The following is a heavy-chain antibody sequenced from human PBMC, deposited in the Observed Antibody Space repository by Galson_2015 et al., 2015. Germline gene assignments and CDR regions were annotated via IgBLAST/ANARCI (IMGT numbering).Heavy chain of an antibody. D-gene: IGHD1/OR15-1a*01. V-gene: IGHV1-2*04. CDR3: ARGSRLVTTEGGGNWFDP. CDR1: GYTFTDYY. Sequence: SCKASGYTFTDYYMHWLRQAPGQGLEWMGWINPNSGGTNYEQKFQGWLTMTRDTSISTAYMELSRLTSDDTAVYYCARGSRLVTTEGGGNWFDPWGQGTLVIVSS. J-gene: IGHJ5*02. CDR2: INPNSGGT.